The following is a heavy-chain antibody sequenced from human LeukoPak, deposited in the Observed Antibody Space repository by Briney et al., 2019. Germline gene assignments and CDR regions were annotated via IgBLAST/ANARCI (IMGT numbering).Heavy chain of an antibody. CDR3: AKCLGNDCYSFDY. Sequence: PGGSLRLSCSASGFTFNKYGMHWVRQAPGKGLEWVAVIAYDGSDKYYADSGKGRFTISRDNSKNTLYLQLNSLRTDDTVVYYCAKCLGNDCYSFDYWGQGTLVTVSS. V-gene: IGHV3-30*18. D-gene: IGHD2-21*02. CDR1: GFTFNKYG. J-gene: IGHJ4*02. CDR2: IAYDGSDK.